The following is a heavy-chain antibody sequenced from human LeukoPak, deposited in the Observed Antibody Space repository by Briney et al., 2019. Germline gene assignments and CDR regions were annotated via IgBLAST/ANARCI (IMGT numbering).Heavy chain of an antibody. CDR3: ARGPSGWYLSYYYYYMDV. CDR1: GYTFTSYA. CDR2: INTNTGNP. D-gene: IGHD6-19*01. J-gene: IGHJ6*03. Sequence: ASVKVSCKASGYTFTSYAMNWVRQAPGQGLEWMGWINTNTGNPTYAQGFTGRFVFSLDTSVSTAYLQISSLKAEDTAVYYCARGPSGWYLSYYYYYMDVWGKGTTVTVSS. V-gene: IGHV7-4-1*02.